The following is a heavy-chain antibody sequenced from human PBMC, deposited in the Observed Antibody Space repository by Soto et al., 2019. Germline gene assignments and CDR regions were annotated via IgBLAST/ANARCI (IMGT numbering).Heavy chain of an antibody. Sequence: EVQLLESGGGLVQPGGSLRLSCAASGFTFSSYAMSWVRQAPGKGLEWVSAISGSGGSTYYADSVKGRFTISRDNSKNTLYRQMNSLRAEDTAVYYCARPGDFWSGYYDADAFDIWGQGTMVTVSS. D-gene: IGHD3-3*01. CDR1: GFTFSSYA. V-gene: IGHV3-23*01. J-gene: IGHJ3*02. CDR2: ISGSGGST. CDR3: ARPGDFWSGYYDADAFDI.